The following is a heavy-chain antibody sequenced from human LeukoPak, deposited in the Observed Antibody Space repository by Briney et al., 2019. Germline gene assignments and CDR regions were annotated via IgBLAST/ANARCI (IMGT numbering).Heavy chain of an antibody. CDR1: GDSIGDRTYY. CDR2: ISYSRTT. CDR3: ARFRQVTASSLMDY. J-gene: IGHJ4*02. Sequence: SETLSLTCTVSGDSIGDRTYYWGWVRQPPGKRLEWIGIISYSRTTYYNPSLKSRVTMSVDTSKNQFSLKLTSVTDADTAVYFCARFRQVTASSLMDYWGQGTLVTVSS. V-gene: IGHV4-39*01. D-gene: IGHD2-21*02.